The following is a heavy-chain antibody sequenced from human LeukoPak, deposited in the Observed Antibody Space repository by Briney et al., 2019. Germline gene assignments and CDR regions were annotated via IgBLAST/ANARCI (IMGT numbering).Heavy chain of an antibody. V-gene: IGHV4-34*01. Sequence: PSETLPLTCAVYGGSSSGYYWSWIRQPPGKGLEWIGEINHSGSTNYNPSLKSRVTISVDTSKNQFSLKLSSVTAADTAVYYCAREGGFGGVTVWGQGTLVTVSS. CDR2: INHSGST. CDR3: AREGGFGGVTV. J-gene: IGHJ4*02. D-gene: IGHD3-16*02. CDR1: GGSSSGYY.